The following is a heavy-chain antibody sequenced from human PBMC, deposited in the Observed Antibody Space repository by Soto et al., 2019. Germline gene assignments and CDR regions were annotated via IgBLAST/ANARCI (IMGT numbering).Heavy chain of an antibody. CDR1: GYAFTGYY. D-gene: IGHD2-2*01. V-gene: IGHV1-2*04. CDR2: INPNSGGT. Sequence: VASVKVSCKASGYAFTGYYMHWVRQAPGQGLEWMGWINPNSGGTNYAQKFQGWVTMTRDTSISTAYMELSRLRSDDTAVYYCARERYCSSTSCYAFFDYWGQGTLVTVSS. J-gene: IGHJ4*02. CDR3: ARERYCSSTSCYAFFDY.